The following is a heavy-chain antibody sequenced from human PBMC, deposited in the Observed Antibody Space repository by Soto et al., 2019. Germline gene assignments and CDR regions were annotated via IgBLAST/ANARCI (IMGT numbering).Heavy chain of an antibody. V-gene: IGHV1-69*01. J-gene: IGHJ4*02. CDR1: GDTFSNSA. D-gene: IGHD3-3*01. Sequence: QVQLVQSGADVKKPGSSMKVACKVSGDTFSNSAINWVRQAPGQGLEWLGGIIPYFGAADAAPTFQGRVTIIADDATSTVYMELTNLRHEGTAVYYCAKARGVTTRAFDNWGQGTLVTVSS. CDR3: AKARGVTTRAFDN. CDR2: IIPYFGAA.